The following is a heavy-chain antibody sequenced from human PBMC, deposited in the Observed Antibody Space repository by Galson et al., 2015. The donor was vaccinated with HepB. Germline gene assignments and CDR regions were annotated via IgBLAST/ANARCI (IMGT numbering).Heavy chain of an antibody. CDR3: ARERSYFRDSFDI. Sequence: SLRLSCAASGFIFTNHWMSWVRQAPGKGLEWVANINQDGSDKYSVDSVKGRFAISRDNTKKSLYLQMRSLRAEDTAVYYCARERSYFRDSFDIWGQGTMVTVSS. CDR1: GFIFTNHW. V-gene: IGHV3-7*03. J-gene: IGHJ3*02. D-gene: IGHD1-26*01. CDR2: INQDGSDK.